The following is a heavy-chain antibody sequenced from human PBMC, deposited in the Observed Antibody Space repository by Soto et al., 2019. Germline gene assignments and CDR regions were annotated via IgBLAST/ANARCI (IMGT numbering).Heavy chain of an antibody. V-gene: IGHV3-48*03. CDR2: ISGSGTTT. CDR3: ARDSRNSYGLDV. J-gene: IGHJ6*02. Sequence: HPGGSLRLSCVVSGFSFSSFEMNWVRQAPGKGLEWVSYISGSGTTTYYADSVKGRFTTSRDNAKNSLYLQMNTLSAEDTALYYCARDSRNSYGLDVWGQGTTVTV. CDR1: GFSFSSFE.